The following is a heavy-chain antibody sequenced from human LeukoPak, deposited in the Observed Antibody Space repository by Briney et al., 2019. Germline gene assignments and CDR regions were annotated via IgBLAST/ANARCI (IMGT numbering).Heavy chain of an antibody. CDR1: GGTFSSYA. J-gene: IGHJ4*02. V-gene: IGHV1-69*05. CDR2: IIPIFGTA. Sequence: ASVKVSCKASGGTFSSYAISWVRQAPGQGLEWMGGIIPIFGTANYAQEFQGRVTITTDESTSTAYMELSSLRSEDTAVYYCARVNYYDSSGYYQEGFDYWGQGTLVTVSS. CDR3: ARVNYYDSSGYYQEGFDY. D-gene: IGHD3-22*01.